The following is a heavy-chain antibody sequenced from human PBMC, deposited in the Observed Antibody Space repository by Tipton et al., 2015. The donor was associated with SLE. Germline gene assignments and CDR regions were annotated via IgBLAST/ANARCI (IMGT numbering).Heavy chain of an antibody. CDR3: ATGHFDY. CDR1: GGSFSGYY. D-gene: IGHD1-14*01. CDR2: INHSGST. J-gene: IGHJ4*02. Sequence: LRLSCAVYGGSFSGYYWSWIRQPPGKGLEWIGEINHSGSTNYNPSLKSRVTVSMDTSRNQFSLRLKSVTAADTAVYYCATGHFDYWGQGSPVTVSS. V-gene: IGHV4-34*01.